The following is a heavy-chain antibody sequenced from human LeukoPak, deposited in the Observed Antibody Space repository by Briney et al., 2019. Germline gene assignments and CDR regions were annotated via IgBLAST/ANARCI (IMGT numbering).Heavy chain of an antibody. D-gene: IGHD6-6*01. CDR1: GFTFSSYS. CDR2: ISSSSSTI. V-gene: IGHV3-48*01. Sequence: GGSLRLSCAASGFTFSSYSMNWVRQAPGKGLEWVSYISSSSSTIYYADSVKGRFTISRDNAKNSLYLQMNSLRAEDTAVYYCARGGSSALIDYWGQGTLDTVSS. CDR3: ARGGSSALIDY. J-gene: IGHJ4*02.